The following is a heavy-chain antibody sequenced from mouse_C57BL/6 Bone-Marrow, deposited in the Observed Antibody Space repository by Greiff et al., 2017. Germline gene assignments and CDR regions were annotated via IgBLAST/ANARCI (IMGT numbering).Heavy chain of an antibody. J-gene: IGHJ1*03. CDR2: IYPRSGNT. CDR1: GYTFTSYG. D-gene: IGHD2-3*01. Sequence: VQLVESGAELARPGASVELSCKASGYTFTSYGISWVKQRTGQGLEWIGEIYPRSGNTYYNEKFKGKATLTADKSSSTAYMELRSLTSEDSAVYFCAGLLRFYWYFDVWGTGTTVTVSS. V-gene: IGHV1-81*01. CDR3: AGLLRFYWYFDV.